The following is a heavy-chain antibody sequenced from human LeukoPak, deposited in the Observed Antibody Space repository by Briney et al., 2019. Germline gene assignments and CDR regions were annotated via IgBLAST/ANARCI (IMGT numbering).Heavy chain of an antibody. CDR1: GFSFVNNA. V-gene: IGHV3-23*01. J-gene: IGHJ4*02. D-gene: IGHD1-1*01. CDR3: AKYINVPGTQLLGDY. Sequence: TGGSLRLSCAASGFSFVNNAMGWVRQAPGKGLEWDSGICASGRCTFYAAPVRGRFTVSRDNFKNSLYLQMNNLRAEDTAVYYCAKYINVPGTQLLGDYWGQGALVTVSS. CDR2: ICASGRCT.